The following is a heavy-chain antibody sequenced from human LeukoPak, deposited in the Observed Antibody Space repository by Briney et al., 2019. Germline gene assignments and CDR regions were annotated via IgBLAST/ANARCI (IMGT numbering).Heavy chain of an antibody. CDR1: GGSFSGYY. V-gene: IGHV4-34*01. Sequence: PSETLSLTCAVYGGSFSGYYWSWIRQPPGKGLEWIGEINHSGSTNYNPSLKSRVTISVDTSKNQFSLKLSPVTAADTAVYYCARGGPPGEFNGFDYWGQGTLVTVSS. CDR3: ARGGPPGEFNGFDY. J-gene: IGHJ4*02. CDR2: INHSGST. D-gene: IGHD3-10*01.